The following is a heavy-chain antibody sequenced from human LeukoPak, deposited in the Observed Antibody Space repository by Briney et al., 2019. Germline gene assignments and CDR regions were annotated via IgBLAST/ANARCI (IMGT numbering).Heavy chain of an antibody. CDR2: IYYSGST. J-gene: IGHJ1*01. V-gene: IGHV4-59*01. CDR3: ARTIAAAGTEYFQH. D-gene: IGHD6-13*01. CDR1: GGSISSYY. Sequence: SETLSLTCTVSGGSISSYYWSWIRQPPGKGLEWIGYIYYSGSTNYNPSLKSRVTISVDTSKNQFSPKLSSVTAADTAVYYCARTIAAAGTEYFQHWGQGTLVTVSS.